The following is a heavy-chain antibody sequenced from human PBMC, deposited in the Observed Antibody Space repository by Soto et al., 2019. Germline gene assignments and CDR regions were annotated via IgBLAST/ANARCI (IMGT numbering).Heavy chain of an antibody. J-gene: IGHJ6*02. D-gene: IGHD4-17*01. CDR2: IYYSGST. Sequence: SETLSITSTVSGGSISSGDYYWSWIRQPPGKGLEWIGYIYYSGSTYYNPSLKSRVIISVDTSKNQFSLKLSSVTAADTAVYYCARGGDTVHGQYYYYGMDVWGQGPTVTVSS. CDR1: GGSISSGDYY. V-gene: IGHV4-30-4*01. CDR3: ARGGDTVHGQYYYYGMDV.